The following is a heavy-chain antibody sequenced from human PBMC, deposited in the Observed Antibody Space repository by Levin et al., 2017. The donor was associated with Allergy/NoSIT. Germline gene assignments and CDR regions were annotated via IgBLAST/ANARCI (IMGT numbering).Heavy chain of an antibody. J-gene: IGHJ4*02. CDR3: ARDGYYGSGSYSLYFDY. CDR2: IYYSGST. V-gene: IGHV4-59*01. D-gene: IGHD3-10*01. CDR1: GGSISSYY. Sequence: PSETLSLTCTVSGGSISSYYWSWIRQPPGKGLEWIGYIYYSGSTNYNPSLKSRVTISVDTSKNQFSLKLSSVTAADTAVYYCARDGYYGSGSYSLYFDYWGQGTLVTVSS.